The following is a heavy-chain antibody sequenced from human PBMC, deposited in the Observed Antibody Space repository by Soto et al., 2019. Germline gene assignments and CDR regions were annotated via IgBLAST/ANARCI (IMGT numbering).Heavy chain of an antibody. CDR1: GFTFSSYS. J-gene: IGHJ5*02. D-gene: IGHD1-26*01. Sequence: GGSLRLSCAASGFTFSSYSMNWVRQAPGKGLEWVSYISSSSSTIYYADSVKGRFTISRDNAKNSLYLQMNSLRDEDTAVYYCARDYSGSYYLNWFDPWGQGTLVTVSS. V-gene: IGHV3-48*02. CDR3: ARDYSGSYYLNWFDP. CDR2: ISSSSSTI.